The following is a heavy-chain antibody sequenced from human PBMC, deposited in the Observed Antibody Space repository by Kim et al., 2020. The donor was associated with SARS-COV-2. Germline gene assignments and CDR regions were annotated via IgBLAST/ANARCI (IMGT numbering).Heavy chain of an antibody. Sequence: VKGRFTIPRDDSKNTAYLEMNGLKTEDTAVYYCTRIPATTLAFWDAFDIWGQGTMVTVSS. CDR3: TRIPATTLAFWDAFDI. J-gene: IGHJ3*02. V-gene: IGHV3-73*01. D-gene: IGHD1-1*01.